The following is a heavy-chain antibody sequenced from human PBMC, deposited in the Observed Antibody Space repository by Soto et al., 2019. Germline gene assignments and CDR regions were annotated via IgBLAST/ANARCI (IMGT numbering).Heavy chain of an antibody. J-gene: IGHJ4*02. Sequence: QVQLQQWGAGLLKPSETLSLTCAVYGGSFSGYYWCWIRQPPGKGLEWIGEINHSGSTNYNPSLKSRVTISVDTSKNQFSLKLSSVTAADTAVYYCAKSVAGTDFDYWGQGTLVTVSS. CDR3: AKSVAGTDFDY. CDR1: GGSFSGYY. D-gene: IGHD6-19*01. V-gene: IGHV4-34*01. CDR2: INHSGST.